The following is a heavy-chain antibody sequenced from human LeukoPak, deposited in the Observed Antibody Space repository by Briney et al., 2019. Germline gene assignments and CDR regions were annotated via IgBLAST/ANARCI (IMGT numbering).Heavy chain of an antibody. V-gene: IGHV4-34*01. CDR1: GGSFSGYY. CDR2: INHSGST. J-gene: IGHJ6*03. D-gene: IGHD3-3*01. CDR3: ARANYDFWSGYNYYYYMDV. Sequence: SETLSLTCAVYGGSFSGYYWSWIRQPPGKGLEWIGEINHSGSTNYNPSLKSRVTISVGTSKNQFSLKLSSVTAADTAVYYCARANYDFWSGYNYYYYMDVWGKGTTVTVSS.